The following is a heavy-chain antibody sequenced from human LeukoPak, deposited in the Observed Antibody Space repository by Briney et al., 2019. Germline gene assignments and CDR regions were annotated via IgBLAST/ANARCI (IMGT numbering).Heavy chain of an antibody. Sequence: GRSLRLSCAASGFTFSSYGMHWVRQAPGKGLEWVAVIWYDGSNKYYADSVKGRFTISRDNSKNTLYLQMNSLRAEDTAVYYCVRGKLYSSGYWGQGTLVTVSS. CDR2: IWYDGSNK. D-gene: IGHD3-22*01. V-gene: IGHV3-33*01. CDR1: GFTFSSYG. CDR3: VRGKLYSSGY. J-gene: IGHJ4*02.